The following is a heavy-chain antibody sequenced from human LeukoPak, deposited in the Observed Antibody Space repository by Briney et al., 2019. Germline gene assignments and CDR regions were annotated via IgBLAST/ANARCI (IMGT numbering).Heavy chain of an antibody. CDR3: ARGTTGGYSPSH. J-gene: IGHJ4*02. CDR2: IGGST. CDR1: GFTFSSYT. Sequence: GGSLRLSCAASGFTFSSYTMIWVRQAPGKGLEWVSAIGGSTYYADSVKGRFTISRDNSKNTLYLQMNSLRAEDTAVYYCARGTTGGYSPSHWGQGTLVTVSS. D-gene: IGHD5-12*01. V-gene: IGHV3-23*01.